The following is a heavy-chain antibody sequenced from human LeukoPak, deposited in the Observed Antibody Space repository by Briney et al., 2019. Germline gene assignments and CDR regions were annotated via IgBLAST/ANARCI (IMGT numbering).Heavy chain of an antibody. CDR1: GFTFSYYG. D-gene: IGHD1-26*01. V-gene: IGHV3-30*18. Sequence: TGGSLRLSCAASGFTFSYYGMHWVRQAPGKGLEWVAVTSYDGSNKYYADSVKGRFPISRDNSKNTLYLQMNSLRAEDTAVYFCAKEVGVGANTFDYWGQGTLVTVSS. J-gene: IGHJ4*02. CDR3: AKEVGVGANTFDY. CDR2: TSYDGSNK.